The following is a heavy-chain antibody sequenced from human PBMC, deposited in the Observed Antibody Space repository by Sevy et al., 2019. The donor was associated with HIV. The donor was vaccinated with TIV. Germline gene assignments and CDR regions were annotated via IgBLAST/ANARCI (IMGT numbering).Heavy chain of an antibody. J-gene: IGHJ2*01. CDR2: ISGSGGST. V-gene: IGHV3-23*01. Sequence: GGSLRLSCAASGFAFSSYAMSWVSQAPGKGLEWVSAISGSGGSTYYADSVKGRFTISRDNSKNTLYLQMNSLRAEDTAVYYCAKVNGWHWYFDLWGRGTLVTVSS. D-gene: IGHD6-19*01. CDR3: AKVNGWHWYFDL. CDR1: GFAFSSYA.